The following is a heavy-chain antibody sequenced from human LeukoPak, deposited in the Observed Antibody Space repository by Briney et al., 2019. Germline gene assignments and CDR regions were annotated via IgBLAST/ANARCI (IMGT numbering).Heavy chain of an antibody. Sequence: GASVKVSCKASGYTFTSYGNSWVRQAPGQGLEWMGWISAYNGNTNYAQKFQGRVTMTEDTSTDTAYMELSSLRSEDTAVYYCATKGYYDSSLEFDYWGQGTLVTVSS. CDR2: ISAYNGNT. J-gene: IGHJ4*02. CDR3: ATKGYYDSSLEFDY. CDR1: GYTFTSYG. D-gene: IGHD3-22*01. V-gene: IGHV1-18*01.